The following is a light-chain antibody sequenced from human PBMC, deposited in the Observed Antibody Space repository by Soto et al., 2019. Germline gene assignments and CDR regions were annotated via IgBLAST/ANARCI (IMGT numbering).Light chain of an antibody. CDR3: QQRSNWLIT. J-gene: IGKJ5*01. CDR2: DAS. Sequence: EIVLTQSPATLSLSPGERATLSCRASQGVSSYLAWYRQKPGQAPRLLIYDASNRATGIPARFSGSGPGTDFTLTISSLEPEDFAVYYCQQRSNWLITFGQGTRLEIK. V-gene: IGKV3D-11*01. CDR1: QGVSSY.